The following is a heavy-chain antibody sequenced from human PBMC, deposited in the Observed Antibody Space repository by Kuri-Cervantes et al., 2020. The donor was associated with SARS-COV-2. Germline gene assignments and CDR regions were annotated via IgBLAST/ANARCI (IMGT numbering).Heavy chain of an antibody. V-gene: IGHV4-34*01. Sequence: GSLRLSCAVSRGSLSGYHWSWIRLPPGKGLEWIGGFSHSGRNDYSPSYNPSLESRVTISGDMSKNQVSLRLNSVTAADSAVYYCARGVSGFYYFYYMDVWGIGTTVTVSS. CDR2: FSHSGRN. CDR3: ARGVSGFYYFYYMDV. D-gene: IGHD3-22*01. CDR1: RGSLSGYH. J-gene: IGHJ6*03.